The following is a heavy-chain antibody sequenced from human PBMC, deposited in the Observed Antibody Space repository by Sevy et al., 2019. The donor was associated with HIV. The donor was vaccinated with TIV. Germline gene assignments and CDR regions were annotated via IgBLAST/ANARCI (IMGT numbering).Heavy chain of an antibody. D-gene: IGHD1-1*01. CDR2: ISGSGGYT. J-gene: IGHJ4*02. CDR3: EAITTAGRDY. Sequence: GGSLRLSCAASGFIFSSYVMRWVRQAPGKGLEWVSSISGSGGYTYYADSVKGRFTISRDNSNNMLYLQMNSLRAEDTAIYYCEAITTAGRDYWGQGTLVTVSS. V-gene: IGHV3-23*01. CDR1: GFIFSSYV.